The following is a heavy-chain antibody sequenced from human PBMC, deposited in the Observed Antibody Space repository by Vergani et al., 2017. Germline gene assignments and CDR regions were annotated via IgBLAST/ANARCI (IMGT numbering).Heavy chain of an antibody. CDR1: GGSISSYY. CDR3: ARGLETGIAARYYEMDV. V-gene: IGHV4-59*01. D-gene: IGHD6-6*01. Sequence: QVQLQESGPGLVKPSETLSLTCTVSGGSISSYYWSWIRQPPGKGLECIGYIYYSGSTNYNPSLKSRVTISVDTSKNQFSLKLSSVTAADTAVYYSARGLETGIAARYYEMDVWGKGTTVTVSS. J-gene: IGHJ6*04. CDR2: IYYSGST.